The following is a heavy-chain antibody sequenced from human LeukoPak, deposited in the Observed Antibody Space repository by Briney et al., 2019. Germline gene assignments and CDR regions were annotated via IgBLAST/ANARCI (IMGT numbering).Heavy chain of an antibody. V-gene: IGHV4-34*01. D-gene: IGHD3-3*01. CDR3: ARGPNRIWSGYYTERGYYYMDV. CDR1: GVSFSGYY. CDR2: INHSGST. Sequence: PSETLSLTCAVYGVSFSGYYWSWIRQPPGKGLEWIGEINHSGSTNYNPSLKSRVTISVDTSKNQFSLKLSSVTAADTAVYYCARGPNRIWSGYYTERGYYYMDVWGKGTTVTVSS. J-gene: IGHJ6*03.